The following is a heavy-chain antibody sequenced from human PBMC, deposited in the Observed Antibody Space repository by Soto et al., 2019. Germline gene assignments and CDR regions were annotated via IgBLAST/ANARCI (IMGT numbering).Heavy chain of an antibody. V-gene: IGHV1-18*04. CDR3: ARSAGSGYSTRYGMDV. D-gene: IGHD3-3*01. CDR1: GYTFTSYG. J-gene: IGHJ6*02. Sequence: QVQLVQSGAEVKKPGASVKVSCKASGYTFTSYGISWVRQAPGQGLEWMGWISAYNGNTNYAQKLQGRVTMTTDTATSTAYMELRILRSDDTAVYYCARSAGSGYSTRYGMDVWGQGTTVTVSS. CDR2: ISAYNGNT.